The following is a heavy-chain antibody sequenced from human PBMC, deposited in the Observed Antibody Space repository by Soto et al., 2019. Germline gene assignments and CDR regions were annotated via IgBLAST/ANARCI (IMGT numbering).Heavy chain of an antibody. CDR1: GFTFSSYA. D-gene: IGHD2-15*01. Sequence: PGGSLRLSCAASGFTFSSYAMSWVRQAPGKGLEWVSAISGSGGSTYYADSVKGRFTISRDNSKNTLYLQMNSLRAEDTAVYYCAKGVRYCSGGSCYKYYFDYWGQGTLVTVSS. V-gene: IGHV3-23*01. J-gene: IGHJ4*02. CDR3: AKGVRYCSGGSCYKYYFDY. CDR2: ISGSGGST.